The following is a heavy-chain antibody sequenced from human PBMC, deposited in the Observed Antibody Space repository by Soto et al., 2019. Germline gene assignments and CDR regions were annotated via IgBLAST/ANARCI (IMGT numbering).Heavy chain of an antibody. CDR1: GFTFSSYG. CDR2: IWCDGSNK. J-gene: IGHJ4*02. CDR3: AIRSSALDY. V-gene: IGHV3-33*01. D-gene: IGHD3-22*01. Sequence: QVQLVESGGGVVQPGRSLRLSCAASGFTFSSYGMHWVRQAPGKGLEWVAVIWCDGSNKYYADSVKGRFTISRDNSKNTLYLQMNSLRAEDTAVYYCAIRSSALDYWGQGTLVTVSS.